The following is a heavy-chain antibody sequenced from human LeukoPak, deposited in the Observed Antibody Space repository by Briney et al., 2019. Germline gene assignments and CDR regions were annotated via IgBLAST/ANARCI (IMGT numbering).Heavy chain of an antibody. CDR3: ARDGFTNTPQYPMGVVGY. CDR2: ISYDGSNK. CDR1: GFTYSSYA. V-gene: IGHV3-30*04. D-gene: IGHD2-21*01. J-gene: IGHJ4*02. Sequence: GRSLRLSCAASGFTYSSYAMHWVRQAPGKGLEWVAVISYDGSNKYYADSVKGRFTISRDNSKNTLYLQMNSLRAEDTAVYYCARDGFTNTPQYPMGVVGYWGQGTLVTVSS.